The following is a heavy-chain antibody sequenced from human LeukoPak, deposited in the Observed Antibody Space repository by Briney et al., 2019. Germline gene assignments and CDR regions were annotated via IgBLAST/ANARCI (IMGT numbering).Heavy chain of an antibody. J-gene: IGHJ3*02. CDR2: INSEGSAT. Sequence: GGSLRLSCAASGLTISNYWMHSVRQGPGKGLMWVSRINSEGSATSHADSVKGRFTISRDNAKNTLFLQMDSLRADDTAVYYCVRDRYGSGRTDAFDIWGQGTMVTVSS. V-gene: IGHV3-74*01. D-gene: IGHD3-10*01. CDR3: VRDRYGSGRTDAFDI. CDR1: GLTISNYW.